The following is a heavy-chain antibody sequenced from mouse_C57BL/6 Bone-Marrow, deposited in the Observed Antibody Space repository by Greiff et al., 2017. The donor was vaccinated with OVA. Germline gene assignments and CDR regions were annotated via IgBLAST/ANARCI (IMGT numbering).Heavy chain of an antibody. Sequence: QVHVKQSGAELVKPGASVKLSCKASGYTFTSYWMHWVKQRPGQGLEWIGMIHPNSGSTNYNEKFKSKATLTVDKSSSTAYMQLSSLTSEDSAVYYCARGDYGSRQYCDYWGQGTTLTVSS. D-gene: IGHD1-1*01. J-gene: IGHJ2*01. CDR1: GYTFTSYW. CDR3: ARGDYGSRQYCDY. V-gene: IGHV1-64*01. CDR2: IHPNSGST.